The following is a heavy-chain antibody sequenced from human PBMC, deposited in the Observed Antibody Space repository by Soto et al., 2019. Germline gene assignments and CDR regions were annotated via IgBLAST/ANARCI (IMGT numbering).Heavy chain of an antibody. D-gene: IGHD7-27*01. V-gene: IGHV3-30-3*01. Sequence: GGSLRLSCAASGFTFSSYAMHWVRQAPGKGLEWVAVISYDGSNKYYADSVKGRFTISRDNSKNTLYLQMNSLRAEDTAVYYCARDLKTGDHWDFDYWGQGTLVTVSS. CDR2: ISYDGSNK. CDR3: ARDLKTGDHWDFDY. CDR1: GFTFSSYA. J-gene: IGHJ4*02.